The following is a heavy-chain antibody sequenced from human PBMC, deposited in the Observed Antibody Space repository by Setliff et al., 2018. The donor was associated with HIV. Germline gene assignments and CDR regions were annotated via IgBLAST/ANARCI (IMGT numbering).Heavy chain of an antibody. Sequence: PSETLSLTCTVSGDSISSYYWSWIRQPPGKELEWIGYIYSTGDSNYNPSLKSRVTMAVGTSKNQFSLKLTSVTAADTAVYYCARYRRPPYYLDYWGQGTLVTVSS. CDR1: GDSISSYY. CDR2: IYSTGDS. D-gene: IGHD3-16*02. V-gene: IGHV4-4*09. J-gene: IGHJ4*02. CDR3: ARYRRPPYYLDY.